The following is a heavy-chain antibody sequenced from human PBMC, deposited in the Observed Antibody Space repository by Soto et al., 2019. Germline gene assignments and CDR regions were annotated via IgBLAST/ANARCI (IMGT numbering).Heavy chain of an antibody. V-gene: IGHV3-30*18. J-gene: IGHJ4*02. D-gene: IGHD3-22*01. Sequence: QVQLVEAGGGVVQPGRSLRVSCAASGFTFSIYAMHWVRQAPGTGLECVAVISYDGTKTYYADSVKGRFTISRDNSKNTVYLQMNRLRDEDTAVYYCAKDRGPRCQWVIDLFDYWGQGTLVTVSP. CDR2: ISYDGTKT. CDR3: AKDRGPRCQWVIDLFDY. CDR1: GFTFSIYA.